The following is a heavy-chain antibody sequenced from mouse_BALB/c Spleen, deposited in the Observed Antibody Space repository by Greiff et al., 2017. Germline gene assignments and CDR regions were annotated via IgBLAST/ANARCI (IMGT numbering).Heavy chain of an antibody. CDR3: ARYSYDYPWFAY. CDR2: ISYSGST. Sequence: EVQLQESGPGLVKPSQSLSLTCTVTGYSITSDYAWNWIRQFPGNKLEWMGYISYSGSTSYNPSLKSRISITRDTSKNQFFLQLNSVTTEDTATYYCARYSYDYPWFAYWGQGTLVTVSA. CDR1: GYSITSDYA. V-gene: IGHV3-2*02. D-gene: IGHD2-4*01. J-gene: IGHJ3*01.